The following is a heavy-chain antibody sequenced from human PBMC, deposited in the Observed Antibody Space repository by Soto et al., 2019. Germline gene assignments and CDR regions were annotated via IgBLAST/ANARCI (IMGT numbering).Heavy chain of an antibody. CDR3: AREAYDFWSGGSGGYFDY. CDR2: IWYDGSNK. Sequence: QVQLVESGGGVVQPGRSLRLSCAASGFTFSSYGMHWVRQAPGKGLEWVAVIWYDGSNKYYADSVKGRFTISRDNSKNTLYLQMNSLRAEDTAVYYCAREAYDFWSGGSGGYFDYWGQGTLVTVSS. CDR1: GFTFSSYG. D-gene: IGHD3-3*01. J-gene: IGHJ4*02. V-gene: IGHV3-33*01.